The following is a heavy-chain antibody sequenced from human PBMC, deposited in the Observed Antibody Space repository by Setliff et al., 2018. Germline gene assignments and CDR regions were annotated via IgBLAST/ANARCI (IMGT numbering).Heavy chain of an antibody. J-gene: IGHJ4*02. D-gene: IGHD2-15*01. CDR2: ITGGGGST. CDR1: GFTFSNYA. V-gene: IGHV3-23*01. Sequence: PVGSLRLSCAASGFTFSNYAMSWVRRAPGKGLAWVSGITGGGGSTYYADPVKGRFTISRDNSKNTLYLQMNSLRAEDTAVYYCVKDRYCSDASCSPDYFDYWGQGTLVTVSS. CDR3: VKDRYCSDASCSPDYFDY.